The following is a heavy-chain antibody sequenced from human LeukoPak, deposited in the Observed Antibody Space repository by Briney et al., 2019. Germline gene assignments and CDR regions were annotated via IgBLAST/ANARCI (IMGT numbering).Heavy chain of an antibody. CDR1: GFTFSSYA. Sequence: PGRSLRLSCAASGFTFSSYAMHWVRQAPGKGLEWVANIKQDGSEKYYVDSVKGRFTISRDNAKNSLYLQMNSLRAEDTAVYYCARHPWDYWGQGTLVTVSS. CDR3: ARHPWDY. V-gene: IGHV3-7*01. CDR2: IKQDGSEK. J-gene: IGHJ4*02.